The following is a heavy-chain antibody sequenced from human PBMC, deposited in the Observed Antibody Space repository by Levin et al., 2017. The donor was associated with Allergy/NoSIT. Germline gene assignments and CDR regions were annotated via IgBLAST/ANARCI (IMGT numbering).Heavy chain of an antibody. V-gene: IGHV3-23*01. CDR1: GFTISDYA. D-gene: IGHD3-10*01. J-gene: IGHJ5*02. CDR3: AKTGRYIAAGFDT. CDR2: VSGDGLLT. Sequence: GESLKISCAASGFTISDYAMAWVRQAPGKGLDWVSGVSGDGLLTYYVDSVKGRFTISRDKSKNTLYLQMSSLRTEDTAFYYCAKTGRYIAAGFDTWGQGTMVTVAS.